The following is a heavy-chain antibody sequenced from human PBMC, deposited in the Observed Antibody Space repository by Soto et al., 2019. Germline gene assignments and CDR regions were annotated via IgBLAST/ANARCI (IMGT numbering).Heavy chain of an antibody. J-gene: IGHJ3*01. V-gene: IGHV4-34*02. CDR3: ARSPLSYDYVRQTWREVGDSFDV. CDR1: NSSLGAFH. Sequence: QVHLEQWGAGLLKPSETLSLTCAIYNSSLGAFHWTWIRQPPGKGLEWIGELIHGGRTNYNPSLKGRVTFSLDTSKSQFSLHVMSVTAADTAVYYCARSPLSYDYVRQTWREVGDSFDVWGRGTSVTVSS. CDR2: LIHGGRT. D-gene: IGHD3-10*02.